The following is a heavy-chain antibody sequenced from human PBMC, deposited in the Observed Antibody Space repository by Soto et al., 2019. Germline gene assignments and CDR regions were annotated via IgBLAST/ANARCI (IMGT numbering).Heavy chain of an antibody. CDR3: ARGPSYGYYYYYGMDV. J-gene: IGHJ6*02. CDR2: INAGNGNT. CDR1: GYTFTSYA. V-gene: IGHV1-3*01. Sequence: QVQLVQSGAEVKKPGASVKVSCKASGYTFTSYAMHWGRQAPGQRLEWMGWINAGNGNTKYSQKFQGRVTITRDTSASTAYMELSSLRSEDTAVYYCARGPSYGYYYYYGMDVWGQGTTVTVSS. D-gene: IGHD5-18*01.